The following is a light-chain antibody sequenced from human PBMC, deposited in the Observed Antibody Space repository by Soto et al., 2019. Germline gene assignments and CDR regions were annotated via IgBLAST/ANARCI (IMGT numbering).Light chain of an antibody. V-gene: IGLV1-47*02. CDR1: SSNIGSNQ. J-gene: IGLJ2*01. Sequence: QSVLTQPPSASGTPGQRVTISGSGSSSNIGSNQVYWYQHLPGTAPKLLIYSDSQRPSGVPDRFSGSKSGTSASLAISGLRSEDELDYYCASWDDSLSGVLFGGGTKLTVL. CDR2: SDS. CDR3: ASWDDSLSGVL.